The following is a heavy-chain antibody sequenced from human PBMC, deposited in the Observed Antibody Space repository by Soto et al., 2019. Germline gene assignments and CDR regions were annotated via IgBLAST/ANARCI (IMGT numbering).Heavy chain of an antibody. V-gene: IGHV1-3*01. CDR2: INAGNGNT. D-gene: IGHD5-12*01. J-gene: IGHJ4*02. CDR1: GYTFTSYA. Sequence: QVPLVQSGAEVKKPGASVKVSCKASGYTFTSYAMHWVRQAPGQRLEWMGWINAGNGNTKYSQKLQGRVTITRDTSASTAYMELSSLRSEDTAVYYCARGVGGYDFHYWGQGTLVTVSS. CDR3: ARGVGGYDFHY.